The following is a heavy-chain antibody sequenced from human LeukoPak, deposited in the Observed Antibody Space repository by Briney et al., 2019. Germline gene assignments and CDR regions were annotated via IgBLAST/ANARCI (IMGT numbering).Heavy chain of an antibody. J-gene: IGHJ3*01. CDR2: IYPGDSDI. Sequence: GESLKISCKASGYDFTSQWIGWVRQVPGKGLEWVAIIYPGDSDIRYSPSFHGQVTMSADKSISTAYLQWSSLKASDTAIYYCAKQRGDSFMVPRGAFDFWGQGTVVTVSS. CDR3: AKQRGDSFMVPRGAFDF. CDR1: GYDFTSQW. V-gene: IGHV5-51*01. D-gene: IGHD3-3*02.